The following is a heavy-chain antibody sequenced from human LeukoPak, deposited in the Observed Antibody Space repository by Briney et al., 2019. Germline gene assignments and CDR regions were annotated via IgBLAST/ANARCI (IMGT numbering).Heavy chain of an antibody. D-gene: IGHD6-19*01. CDR1: GYSFTGYY. J-gene: IGHJ4*02. Sequence: ASVKVSCKASGYSFTGYYMHWVRQAPGQGLEWMGWINPNSGGTNYAQKFQSRVTMTRDTSISTAYMELSRLRSDDTAVYYCARVMGPQSRQWLVLGYWGPGTLVTVSS. V-gene: IGHV1-2*02. CDR2: INPNSGGT. CDR3: ARVMGPQSRQWLVLGY.